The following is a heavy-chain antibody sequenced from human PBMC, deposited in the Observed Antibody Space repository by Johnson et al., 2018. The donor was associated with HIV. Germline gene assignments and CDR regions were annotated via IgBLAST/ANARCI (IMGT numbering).Heavy chain of an antibody. CDR3: ASGVRGVLDI. D-gene: IGHD3-10*01. CDR1: GFTVSSNY. V-gene: IGHV3-66*01. J-gene: IGHJ3*02. Sequence: VQLVESGGGLIQPGGSLRLSCAASGFTVSSNYMSWVRQAPGQGLEWVSGIYSGGSTYYADSVKGRFTISRDNSKNTLYLQMNSLRVEDPAVYYWASGVRGVLDIWGQGTMVTVSS. CDR2: IYSGGST.